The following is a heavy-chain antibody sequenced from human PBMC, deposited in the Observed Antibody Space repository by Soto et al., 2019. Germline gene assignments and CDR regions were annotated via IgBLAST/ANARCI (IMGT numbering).Heavy chain of an antibody. Sequence: SETLSLTCTVSGGSISSYYWSWIRQPPGEGLEWIGYIYYSGSTNYNPSLKSRVTISVDTSKNQFSLKLSSVTAVDTAVYYCARTANKLELAWFDPWGQGTLVTVSS. V-gene: IGHV4-59*01. J-gene: IGHJ5*02. CDR3: ARTANKLELAWFDP. CDR1: GGSISSYY. D-gene: IGHD1-7*01. CDR2: IYYSGST.